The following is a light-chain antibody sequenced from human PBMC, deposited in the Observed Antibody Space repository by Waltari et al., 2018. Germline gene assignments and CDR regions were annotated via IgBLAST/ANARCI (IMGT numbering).Light chain of an antibody. J-gene: IGKJ1*01. CDR3: QHYLRLPAT. CDR1: QSVSRA. V-gene: IGKV3-20*01. CDR2: GAS. Sequence: EIVLTQPPGTLSLSPGDRATLSCKASQSVSRALAWYQQKPGQAPRLLIYGASNRATGIPDRFSGSGSGTDFSLTISSLEPEDFAVYYCQHYLRLPATFGQGTKVEIK.